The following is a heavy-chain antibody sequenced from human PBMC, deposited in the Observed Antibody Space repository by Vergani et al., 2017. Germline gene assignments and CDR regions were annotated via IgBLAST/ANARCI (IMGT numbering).Heavy chain of an antibody. V-gene: IGHV5-51*01. CDR1: ESSFTSNQ. CDR3: TRHVPCSDGDCLHVDH. D-gene: IGHD2-21*02. CDR2: INPIDSKI. J-gene: IGHJ4*02. Sequence: EVMLVQSGAEVKKPGESLKISCKYSESSFTSNQIAWVRQMSGKGLQWMGNINPIDSKIAYSPSFEGQFIMSVDKSITTAYLQWRSLKASDTAIYYCTRHVPCSDGDCLHVDHWGQGTQVTVSS.